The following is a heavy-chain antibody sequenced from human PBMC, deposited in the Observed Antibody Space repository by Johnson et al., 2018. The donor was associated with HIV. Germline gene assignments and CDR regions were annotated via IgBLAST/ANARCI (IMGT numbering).Heavy chain of an antibody. J-gene: IGHJ3*01. CDR1: GFTFSDYY. CDR2: IKQDGSEK. V-gene: IGHV3-7*03. D-gene: IGHD3-10*02. CDR3: AREKSVWGASDAFDV. Sequence: VQLVESGGGLVQPGGSLRLSCAASGFTFSDYYMSWIRQAPGKGLEWVANIKQDGSEKYYVDSVKGRFTISRDKSKNTVFLQMDSLRAEDTAVYYCAREKSVWGASDAFDVWGLGTMVTVSS.